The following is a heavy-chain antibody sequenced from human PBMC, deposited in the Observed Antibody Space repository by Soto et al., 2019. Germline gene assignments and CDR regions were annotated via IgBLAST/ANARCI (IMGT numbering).Heavy chain of an antibody. J-gene: IGHJ5*02. CDR2: IYHSGST. CDR3: ARSVFP. Sequence: SETLSLTCTVSGGSISSSSYYWGWIRQPPGKGLEWIGSIYHSGSTYYNPSLKSRVTISIDTSKNQFSLKLTSVTAADTAVYYCARSVFPWGQGTLVTVSS. V-gene: IGHV4-39*07. CDR1: GGSISSSSYY.